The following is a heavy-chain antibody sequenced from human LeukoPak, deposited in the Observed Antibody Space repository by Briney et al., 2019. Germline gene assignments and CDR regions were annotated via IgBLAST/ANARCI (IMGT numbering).Heavy chain of an antibody. V-gene: IGHV3-7*03. J-gene: IGHJ4*02. Sequence: GGSLRLSCVASGFTFSSSWMSWVRQAPGKGLEWVANIKQDGSEKSYVESVRGRFTISRDNAKNSLYLQLNSLRAEDTALYYCARDNPPDYWGQGTLVTISS. CDR3: ARDNPPDY. CDR2: IKQDGSEK. CDR1: GFTFSSSW.